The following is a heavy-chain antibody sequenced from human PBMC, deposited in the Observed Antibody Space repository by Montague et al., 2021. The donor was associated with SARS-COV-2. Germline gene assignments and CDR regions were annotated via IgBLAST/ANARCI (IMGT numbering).Heavy chain of an antibody. Sequence: SETLSLTRAVYGGSFSGYYWSWIRQPPGKGLEWIGEINHSGSTNYNPSLKSRVTISVDTSKNQFSLKLSSVTAADTAVYYCARGSSFVTIFGVVITDPLFDYWGQGTLVTVSS. CDR3: ARGSSFVTIFGVVITDPLFDY. D-gene: IGHD3-3*01. CDR2: INHSGST. J-gene: IGHJ4*02. CDR1: GGSFSGYY. V-gene: IGHV4-34*01.